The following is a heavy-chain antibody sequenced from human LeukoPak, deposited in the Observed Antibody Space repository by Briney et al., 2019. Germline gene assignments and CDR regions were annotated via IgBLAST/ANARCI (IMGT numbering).Heavy chain of an antibody. D-gene: IGHD5/OR15-5a*01. Sequence: PSETLSLTCAVYGGSFSGYYWSWIRQPPGKGLEWIGEINHSGSTNYNPSLKSRVTISVDTSKNQFSLKLSSVTAADTAVCYCARGSTIFDYWGQGTLVTVSS. J-gene: IGHJ4*02. CDR3: ARGSTIFDY. CDR2: INHSGST. CDR1: GGSFSGYY. V-gene: IGHV4-34*01.